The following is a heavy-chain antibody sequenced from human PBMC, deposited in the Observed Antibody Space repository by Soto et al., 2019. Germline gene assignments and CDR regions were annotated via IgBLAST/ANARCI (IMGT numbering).Heavy chain of an antibody. J-gene: IGHJ6*03. D-gene: IGHD4-4*01. CDR1: GGSISSSSYY. Sequence: SETLSLTCTVSGGSISSSSYYWGWIRQPPGKGLEWIGSIYYSGSTYYNPSLKSRVTISVDTSKNQFSLKLSSVTAADTAVYYCARHSDYSKAYYYYYMDVWGKGTTVTVSS. CDR3: ARHSDYSKAYYYYYMDV. CDR2: IYYSGST. V-gene: IGHV4-39*01.